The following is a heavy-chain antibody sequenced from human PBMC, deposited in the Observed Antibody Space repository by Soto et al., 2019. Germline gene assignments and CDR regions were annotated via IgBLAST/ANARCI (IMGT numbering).Heavy chain of an antibody. D-gene: IGHD5-12*01. CDR1: GFDFTTTG. Sequence: GGSLRLSCAASGFDFTTTGMNWVRLAPGKGLEWVARIKSKNDGGTLDYASPVKGRFTISRDDSKKTSYLQMNSLKTEDTAIYYCSTSGYGGFDYWGQGVLVTVSS. J-gene: IGHJ4*02. CDR2: IKSKNDGGTL. CDR3: STSGYGGFDY. V-gene: IGHV3-15*07.